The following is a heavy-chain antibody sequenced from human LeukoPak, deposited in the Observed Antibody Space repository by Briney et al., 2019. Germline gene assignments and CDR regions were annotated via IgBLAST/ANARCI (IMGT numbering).Heavy chain of an antibody. V-gene: IGHV3-7*01. CDR1: GFTFSSYW. D-gene: IGHD4-17*01. CDR3: ARVDYGDYGWFDP. Sequence: GGSLRLSCAASGFTFSSYWMSWVRQAPGTGLEWVANIKQDGSEKYYVDSVKGRFTISRDNAKNSLYLQMNSLRAEDTAVYYCARVDYGDYGWFDPWGQGTLVTVSS. J-gene: IGHJ5*02. CDR2: IKQDGSEK.